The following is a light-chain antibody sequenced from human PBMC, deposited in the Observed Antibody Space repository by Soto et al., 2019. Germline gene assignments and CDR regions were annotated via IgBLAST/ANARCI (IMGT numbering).Light chain of an antibody. CDR3: SSYTISSTLVV. V-gene: IGLV2-14*01. J-gene: IGLJ2*01. CDR2: EAS. CDR1: SSDVVAYNY. Sequence: QSALTQPASVSGSPGQSITISCTGTSSDVVAYNYVSWYQQHPDKAPKLMIYEASNRPSGVSNRFSGSQSGNTASLTISRLQAEDEADYYSSSYTISSTLVVFGGGTKLTVL.